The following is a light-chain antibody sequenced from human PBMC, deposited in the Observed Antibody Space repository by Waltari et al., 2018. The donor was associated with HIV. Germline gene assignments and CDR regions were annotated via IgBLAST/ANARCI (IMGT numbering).Light chain of an antibody. CDR1: VLPKQY. J-gene: IGLJ7*01. Sequence: SYELTQPPPVSVSPGQTARITCSGDVLPKQYAYGYQQKQGQAPVVVISNESESPSGIPERFSGSSSGTTVTLTISGVQSEDEADYYCQSADSSGTYAVFGGGTQLTVL. V-gene: IGLV3-25*03. CDR2: NES. CDR3: QSADSSGTYAV.